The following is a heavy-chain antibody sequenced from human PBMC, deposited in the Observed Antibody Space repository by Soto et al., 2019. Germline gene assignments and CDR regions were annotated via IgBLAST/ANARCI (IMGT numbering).Heavy chain of an antibody. CDR1: GASMDSSNW. J-gene: IGHJ5*02. D-gene: IGHD3-22*01. CDR2: IYHSGNP. Sequence: QVQLQESGPGLVKASGTLSLTCAVSGASMDSSNWWSWVRQAPGKGLEGIGEIYHSGNPKYNPSLKSRVSIFIDKSKNQFSRNVISVTAADTVVYYCAGDARGDSWENTWFDPWGQGTLVTVSS. V-gene: IGHV4-4*02. CDR3: AGDARGDSWENTWFDP.